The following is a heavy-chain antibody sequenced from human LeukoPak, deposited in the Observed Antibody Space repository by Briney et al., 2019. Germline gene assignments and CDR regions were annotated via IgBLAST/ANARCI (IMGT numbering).Heavy chain of an antibody. J-gene: IGHJ4*02. Sequence: GGSLRLSCAASGFTFSSYAMSWVRQAPGKGLEWVSAISGSGGSTYYADSVKGRFTISRDNSKNTLYLQTNSLRAEDTAVYYCANGGSYRYFDYWGQGTLVTVSS. CDR1: GFTFSSYA. V-gene: IGHV3-23*01. CDR2: ISGSGGST. CDR3: ANGGSYRYFDY. D-gene: IGHD1-26*01.